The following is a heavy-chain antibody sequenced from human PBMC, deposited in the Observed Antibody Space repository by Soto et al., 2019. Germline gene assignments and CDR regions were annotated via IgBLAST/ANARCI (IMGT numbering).Heavy chain of an antibody. CDR3: TRGYSSVSIYAFDV. V-gene: IGHV3-72*01. CDR2: IGNKADSFIT. Sequence: EVQMVESGGALVQPGGSLRLSCSASRFTFTNQYIDWVRQAPGKGLEWVGRIGNKADSFITEYAASVEGRFTISRDDSKNLVSLQMNSLKTEDTAVYHCTRGYSSVSIYAFDVWGQGTMVTVSS. D-gene: IGHD2-21*01. J-gene: IGHJ3*01. CDR1: RFTFTNQY.